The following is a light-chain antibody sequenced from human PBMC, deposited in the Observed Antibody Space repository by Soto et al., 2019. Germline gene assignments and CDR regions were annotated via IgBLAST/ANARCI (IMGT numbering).Light chain of an antibody. Sequence: QSVLTQPASVSGSPGQSITISCTGTTGNVGGYNFVSWYQLHPGKAPKLMIFEVSNRPSGVSNRFSGSKSGNTASLTISGLQAEDEADYYCSSYTSSGTRVFGTGTKLTVL. V-gene: IGLV2-14*01. CDR1: TGNVGGYNF. J-gene: IGLJ1*01. CDR2: EVS. CDR3: SSYTSSGTRV.